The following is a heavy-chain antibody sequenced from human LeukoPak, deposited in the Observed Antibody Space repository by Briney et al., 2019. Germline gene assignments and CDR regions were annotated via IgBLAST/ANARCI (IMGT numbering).Heavy chain of an antibody. CDR3: ARDMGYYYGSGDPFPSLDF. J-gene: IGHJ4*01. V-gene: IGHV1-18*04. CDR2: ISAYNGNT. Sequence: GASVKVSCKASGYTFSSYGISWVRQAPGQGLEWMGWISAYNGNTKYPQTLQGRVTMTTDTSTNTAYMELRSLRSDDTAVYYCARDMGYYYGSGDPFPSLDFWGHGTLVTVSS. CDR1: GYTFSSYG. D-gene: IGHD3-10*01.